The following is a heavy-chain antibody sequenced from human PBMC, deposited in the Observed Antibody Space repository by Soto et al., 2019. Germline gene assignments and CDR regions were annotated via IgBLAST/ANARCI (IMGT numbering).Heavy chain of an antibody. CDR2: ISVYNGNT. CDR3: ARGLIYDSSGYYFDY. D-gene: IGHD3-22*01. CDR1: GYTFTSYG. V-gene: IGHV1-18*01. Sequence: GASVKVSCKASGYTFTSYGISWVRQAPGQGLEWMGWISVYNGNTNYAQKLQGRVTMTTDTSTSTVYMELSSLRSEDTAVYYCARGLIYDSSGYYFDYWGQGTLVTV. J-gene: IGHJ4*02.